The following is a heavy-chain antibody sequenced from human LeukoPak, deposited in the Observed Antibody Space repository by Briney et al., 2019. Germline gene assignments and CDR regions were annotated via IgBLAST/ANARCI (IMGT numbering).Heavy chain of an antibody. D-gene: IGHD3-22*01. J-gene: IGHJ4*02. CDR3: ARADYYDSSGYYLDY. Sequence: PSETLSLTCTVSGVSISSSSYYWGWIRQPPGKGLEWIGSIYYSGSTYYNPSLKSRVTISVDTSKNQFSLKLSSVTAADTAVYYCARADYYDSSGYYLDYWGQGTLVTVSS. CDR2: IYYSGST. V-gene: IGHV4-39*01. CDR1: GVSISSSSYY.